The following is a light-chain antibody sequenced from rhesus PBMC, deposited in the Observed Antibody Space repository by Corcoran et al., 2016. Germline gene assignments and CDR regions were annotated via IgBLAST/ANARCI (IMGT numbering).Light chain of an antibody. J-gene: IGKJ2*01. V-gene: IGKV2-104*02. CDR3: MQGIQFPYS. CDR2: AVS. CDR1: QSLLHSGGKTY. Sequence: DIVMTQTPLSLPVTPGEPASISCRSSQSLLHSGGKTYLYWYLQKPGQSPQLLIHAVSNRASGVPDRFSGSGSGNEFTLKISRVEAEDVGVYYCMQGIQFPYSFGQGTKVEIK.